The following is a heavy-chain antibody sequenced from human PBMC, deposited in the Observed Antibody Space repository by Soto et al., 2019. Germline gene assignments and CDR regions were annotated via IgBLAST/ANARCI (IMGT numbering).Heavy chain of an antibody. Sequence: QVQLVQSGAEVKKPGSSVRVSCKASGGTFSNFVVSWVRQAPGHGLEWMGGIVPVFGTPNYAQKFHGRVTMTADESQKTAYRDLNNGRSEDTAVYYCATEIWTSWGGLPHWGQGTLVTVSS. V-gene: IGHV1-69*12. CDR3: ATEIWTSWGGLPH. CDR1: GGTFSNFV. J-gene: IGHJ4*02. D-gene: IGHD3-16*01. CDR2: IVPVFGTP.